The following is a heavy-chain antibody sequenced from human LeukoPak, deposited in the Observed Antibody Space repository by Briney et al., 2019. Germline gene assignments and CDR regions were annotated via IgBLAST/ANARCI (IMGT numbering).Heavy chain of an antibody. Sequence: ASETLSLTCTVSGYSISSGYYWGWIRQPPGKGLEWIGSIYHSGSTYYNPSLKSRVTISVDTSKNQFSLKLSSVTAADTAVYYCAGAGDTYYYDSSGPCDYWGQGTLVTVSS. V-gene: IGHV4-38-2*02. D-gene: IGHD3-22*01. CDR2: IYHSGST. CDR3: AGAGDTYYYDSSGPCDY. J-gene: IGHJ4*02. CDR1: GYSISSGYY.